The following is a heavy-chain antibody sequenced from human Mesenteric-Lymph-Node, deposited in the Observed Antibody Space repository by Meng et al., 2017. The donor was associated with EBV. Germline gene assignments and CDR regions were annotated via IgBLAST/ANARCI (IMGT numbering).Heavy chain of an antibody. Sequence: QVQLQQSGPGLVKPSQTLSLTCVISGDSVSSSSAAWTWIRQSPSRGLEWLGRTYYRSKWYNDYAVFVKSRITINPDTSKNQFSLQLNSVTPEDTAVYYCASSRPLAGNWNYHYWGQGTLVTVSS. CDR3: ASSRPLAGNWNYHY. D-gene: IGHD1-7*01. J-gene: IGHJ4*02. CDR2: TYYRSKWYN. CDR1: GDSVSSSSAA. V-gene: IGHV6-1*01.